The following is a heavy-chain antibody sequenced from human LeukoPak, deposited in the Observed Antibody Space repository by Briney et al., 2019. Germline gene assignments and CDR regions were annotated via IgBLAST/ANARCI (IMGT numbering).Heavy chain of an antibody. CDR1: GFTFSSYA. D-gene: IGHD2-2*01. CDR3: ARGGAGVGYCSSTSCVTFDY. J-gene: IGHJ4*02. Sequence: GRSLRLSCAASGFTFSSYAMHWVRQAPGKGLEWVAVISYDGSNKYYADSVKGRFTISRDNSKNTLYLQMNSLRAEDTAVYYCARGGAGVGYCSSTSCVTFDYWGQGTLVTVPS. CDR2: ISYDGSNK. V-gene: IGHV3-30-3*01.